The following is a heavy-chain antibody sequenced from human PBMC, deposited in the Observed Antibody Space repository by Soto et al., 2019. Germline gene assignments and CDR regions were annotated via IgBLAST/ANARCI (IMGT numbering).Heavy chain of an antibody. CDR2: INTDGTNS. D-gene: IGHD2-15*01. CDR1: GLTFNRYW. J-gene: IGHJ5*02. V-gene: IGHV3-74*01. CDR3: AREFCSGGNCYTYYFDP. Sequence: LRLSCAASGLTFNRYWMHWVRHAPGKGLVWVSHINTDGTNSNYADSVKGRFTISRDNAKGTLFLQMNSLRDEDTAVYYCAREFCSGGNCYTYYFDPWGQGIPVTVSS.